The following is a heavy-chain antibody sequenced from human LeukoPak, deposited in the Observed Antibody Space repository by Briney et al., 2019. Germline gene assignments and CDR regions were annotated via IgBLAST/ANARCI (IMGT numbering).Heavy chain of an antibody. V-gene: IGHV1-2*02. D-gene: IGHD5-18*01. CDR2: INPNSGGT. Sequence: ASVKVSCKASGYTFTGYYMHWVRQAPGQGLEWMGWINPNSGGTNYAQKFQGRVTMTRDTSISTAYMELSSLRSEDTAVYYCARHGPWIQLYYYYGMDVWGQGTTVTVSS. CDR3: ARHGPWIQLYYYYGMDV. CDR1: GYTFTGYY. J-gene: IGHJ6*02.